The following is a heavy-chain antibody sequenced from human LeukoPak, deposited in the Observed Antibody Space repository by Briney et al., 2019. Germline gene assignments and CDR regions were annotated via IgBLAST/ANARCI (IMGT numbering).Heavy chain of an antibody. CDR1: GGTFSSYA. J-gene: IGHJ3*02. Sequence: GSSVKVSCKASGGTFSSYAISWVRQAPGQGLEWMGRIIPIFGTANYAQKFQGRVTITTDESTSTAYMELSSLRSEDTAVYYCALVVVTAMSYDAFDIWGQGTMVTVSS. V-gene: IGHV1-69*05. CDR2: IIPIFGTA. D-gene: IGHD2-21*02. CDR3: ALVVVTAMSYDAFDI.